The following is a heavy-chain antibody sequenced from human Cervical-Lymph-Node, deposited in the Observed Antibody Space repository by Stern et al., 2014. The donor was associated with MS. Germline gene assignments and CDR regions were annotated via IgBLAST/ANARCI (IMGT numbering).Heavy chain of an antibody. D-gene: IGHD6-13*01. CDR3: AREEQQLVHGNWFDP. Sequence: QLQLQESGPGLVKPSETLSLTCTVSSYSISSGYYWGWIRHPPGKGLEWIGTIYHNGSTYYNPSLKSRVPISVDTATNPFSLKLILGTAADTAMYYCAREEQQLVHGNWFDPWGQGTLVTVSS. CDR1: SYSISSGYY. V-gene: IGHV4-38-2*02. J-gene: IGHJ5*02. CDR2: IYHNGST.